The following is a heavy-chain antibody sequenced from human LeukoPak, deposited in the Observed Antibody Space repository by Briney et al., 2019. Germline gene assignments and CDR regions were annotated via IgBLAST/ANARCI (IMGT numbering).Heavy chain of an antibody. Sequence: SETLSLTCTASGGSVSSGSYYWSWIRQPPGKGLEWIGYIYYSGSTNYNPSLKSRVTISVDTSKNQFSLKLSSVTAADTAVYYCAGYSYGIYYGVDVWGQGTTVTVSS. J-gene: IGHJ6*02. CDR1: GGSVSSGSYY. V-gene: IGHV4-61*01. CDR3: AGYSYGIYYGVDV. CDR2: IYYSGST. D-gene: IGHD5-18*01.